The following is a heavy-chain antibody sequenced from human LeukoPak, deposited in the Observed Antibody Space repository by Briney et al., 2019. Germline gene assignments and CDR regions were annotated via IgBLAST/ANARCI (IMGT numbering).Heavy chain of an antibody. CDR2: IYHSGST. J-gene: IGHJ3*02. Sequence: SETLSLTCTVSGGSISSGGYYWSWIRQPPGKGLEWIGYIYHSGSTYYNPSLKSRVTISVDRSKNQFSLKLSSVTAADTAVYYCARDRVTIFGVVPDAFDIWGQGTMVTVSS. D-gene: IGHD3-3*01. CDR3: ARDRVTIFGVVPDAFDI. CDR1: GGSISSGGYY. V-gene: IGHV4-30-2*01.